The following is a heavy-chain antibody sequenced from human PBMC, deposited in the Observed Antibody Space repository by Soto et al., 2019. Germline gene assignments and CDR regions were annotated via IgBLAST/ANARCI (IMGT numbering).Heavy chain of an antibody. D-gene: IGHD6-19*01. CDR2: IIPIFGTA. CDR1: GGTFSSYA. Sequence: SVKVSCKASGGTFSSYAISWVRQAPGQGLEWMGGIIPIFGTANYAQKFQGRVTITADESTSTAYMELSSLRSEDTAVYYCARDYLPPGIAVAGTGGEMDYWGQGTLVTVSP. V-gene: IGHV1-69*13. J-gene: IGHJ4*02. CDR3: ARDYLPPGIAVAGTGGEMDY.